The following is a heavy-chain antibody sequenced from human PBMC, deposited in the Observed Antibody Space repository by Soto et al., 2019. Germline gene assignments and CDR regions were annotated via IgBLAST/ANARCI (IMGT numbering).Heavy chain of an antibody. CDR2: MNPNSGNT. Sequence: ASVKVSCKASGYTFTSYDINWVRQATGQGLEWMGWMNPNSGNTGYAQKFQGRVTMTRNTSISTAYMELSSLRSEDTAVYYCARGRFLEWLLHYWGQGTLVTVSS. D-gene: IGHD3-3*01. V-gene: IGHV1-8*01. CDR3: ARGRFLEWLLHY. CDR1: GYTFTSYD. J-gene: IGHJ4*02.